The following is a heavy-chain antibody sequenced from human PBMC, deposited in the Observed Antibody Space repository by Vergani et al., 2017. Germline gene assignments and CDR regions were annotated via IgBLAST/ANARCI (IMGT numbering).Heavy chain of an antibody. D-gene: IGHD2-15*01. CDR1: GFTFSSYW. V-gene: IGHV3-64*01. J-gene: IGHJ3*02. Sequence: EVQLVESGGGLVQPGGSLRLSCAASGFTFSSYWMSWVRQAPGKGLEYVSAISSNGGSTYYANSVKGRFTISRDNSKNTLYLQMGSLRAEDMAVYYCARGYCSTSGGCSGGTFDIWGQGTMVTVSS. CDR3: ARGYCSTSGGCSGGTFDI. CDR2: ISSNGGST.